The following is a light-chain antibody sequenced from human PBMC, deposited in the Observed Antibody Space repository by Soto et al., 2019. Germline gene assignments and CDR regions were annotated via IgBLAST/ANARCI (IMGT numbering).Light chain of an antibody. Sequence: SYELTQPPSVSVAPGQTARITCGGDNIGSKSVHWCQQKPGQAPVLVVYDDSDRPSGIPERFSGSNSGNTATLTISRVEAGDEADYYCQVWDSTGDHSVFGTGTKVTVL. CDR2: DDS. J-gene: IGLJ1*01. V-gene: IGLV3-21*02. CDR1: NIGSKS. CDR3: QVWDSTGDHSV.